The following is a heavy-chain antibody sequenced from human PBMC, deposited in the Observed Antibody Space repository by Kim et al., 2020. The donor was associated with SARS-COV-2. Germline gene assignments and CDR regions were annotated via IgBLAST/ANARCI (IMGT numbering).Heavy chain of an antibody. J-gene: IGHJ6*02. CDR3: ARGFSDLGYNYYYMDV. D-gene: IGHD3-10*01. CDR2: ISRISSTI. Sequence: GGSLRLSCAASEFSFSSYSMNWVRQAPGKGLEWVSYISRISSTINYADSVKGRFTISRDDAKKSLYLQMNSLRDEDTAVYYCARGFSDLGYNYYYMDVWGQGTTVTVSS. V-gene: IGHV3-48*02. CDR1: EFSFSSYS.